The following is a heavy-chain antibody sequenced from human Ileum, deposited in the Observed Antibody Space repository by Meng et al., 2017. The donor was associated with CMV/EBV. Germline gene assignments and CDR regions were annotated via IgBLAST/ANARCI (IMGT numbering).Heavy chain of an antibody. V-gene: IGHV2-5*02. CDR1: SRPTSGVG. D-gene: IGHD6-13*01. CDR3: ARSGGSTWYEEKNWFDP. Sequence: SRPTSGVGVGWIRQPPGKALEWLALVYWDDDKRYNPSLKSRLTITRDTSKNQVVLTMTNMDPADTATYFCARSGGSTWYEEKNWFDPWGQGTLVTVSS. J-gene: IGHJ5*02. CDR2: VYWDDDK.